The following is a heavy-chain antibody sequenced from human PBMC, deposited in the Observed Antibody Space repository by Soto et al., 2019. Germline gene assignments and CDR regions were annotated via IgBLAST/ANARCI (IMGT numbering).Heavy chain of an antibody. J-gene: IGHJ4*02. CDR2: ISDDGSTT. CDR3: TRGPRVSSTGTGAH. D-gene: IGHD1-1*01. Sequence: GGSLRLSCEVSGFTFSAYWMHWVRQVPGKGLIWVSRISDDGSTTTYADSVKGRFTISRDNAKNTLYLQMNSLRADDTGLYYCTRGPRVSSTGTGAHWGQGTLVTVYS. V-gene: IGHV3-74*01. CDR1: GFTFSAYW.